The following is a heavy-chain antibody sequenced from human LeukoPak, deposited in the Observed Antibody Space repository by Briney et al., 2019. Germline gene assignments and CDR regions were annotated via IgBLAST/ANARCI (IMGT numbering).Heavy chain of an antibody. CDR1: GYTFTGYY. Sequence: ASVKVSCKASGYTFTGYYIHWVRQAPGQGLECLGIINPSVGTTSYAQKFQGRVTMTRDTSISTAYMELSRLRSDDTAVYYCARDVVTVAGTGYWGQGILVTVSS. CDR3: ARDVVTVAGTGY. J-gene: IGHJ4*02. D-gene: IGHD6-19*01. V-gene: IGHV1-46*01. CDR2: INPSVGTT.